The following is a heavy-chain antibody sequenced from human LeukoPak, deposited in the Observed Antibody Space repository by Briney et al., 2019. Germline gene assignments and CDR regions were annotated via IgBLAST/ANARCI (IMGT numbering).Heavy chain of an antibody. J-gene: IGHJ4*02. CDR2: VKQDGSEE. D-gene: IGHD2-21*02. Sequence: GGSLRLSCAASGFTFSNYWMSWVRQAPGKGLEWVANVKQDGSEEYYVDSVKGRFTISRDNSKNTLYLQMNSLRAEDTAVYYCARSYRGVTDYWGQGTLVTVSS. CDR1: GFTFSNYW. CDR3: ARSYRGVTDY. V-gene: IGHV3-7*03.